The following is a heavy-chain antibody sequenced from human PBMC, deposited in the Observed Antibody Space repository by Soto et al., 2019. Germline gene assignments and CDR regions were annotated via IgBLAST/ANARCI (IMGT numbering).Heavy chain of an antibody. CDR1: GFTFSSYS. D-gene: IGHD4-17*01. Sequence: EVQLVESGGGLVKPGGSLRLSCAASGFTFSSYSMNWVRQAPGKGLEWVSSISSSGSTIYYADSVKGRFTISRDNAKNSLYLQMNSLRAEDTAVYYCARDLVSYGDLGPWFDPWGQGTLVTVSS. V-gene: IGHV3-21*04. CDR2: ISSSGSTI. J-gene: IGHJ5*02. CDR3: ARDLVSYGDLGPWFDP.